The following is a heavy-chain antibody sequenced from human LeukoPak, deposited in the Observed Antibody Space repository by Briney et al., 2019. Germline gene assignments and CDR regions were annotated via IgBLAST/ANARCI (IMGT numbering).Heavy chain of an antibody. J-gene: IGHJ5*02. CDR1: GYTFTVYH. D-gene: IGHD6-6*01. Sequence: GASVKVSCKASGYTFTVYHIHYVRQAPGQGLEWMGWINPNNGDTNYAQKFQGRVTMTRDTSISTTYMELNTLTSDDTAFYYCARVRVISSPDLAPWGQGTLFTVSS. CDR2: INPNNGDT. CDR3: ARVRVISSPDLAP. V-gene: IGHV1-2*02.